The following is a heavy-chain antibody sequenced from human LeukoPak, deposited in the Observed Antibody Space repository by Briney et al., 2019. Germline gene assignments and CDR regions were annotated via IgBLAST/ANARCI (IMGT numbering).Heavy chain of an antibody. Sequence: PGGSLRLSCAASGFTFSSYGMHWVRQAPGKGLEWVAVIWYDGSNENYADSVKGRFTISRDNSKNTLYLQMNSLGAEDTAVYYCARGEYYGVDAWGQGTTVTVSS. V-gene: IGHV3-33*01. CDR2: IWYDGSNE. CDR1: GFTFSSYG. J-gene: IGHJ6*02. CDR3: ARGEYYGVDA.